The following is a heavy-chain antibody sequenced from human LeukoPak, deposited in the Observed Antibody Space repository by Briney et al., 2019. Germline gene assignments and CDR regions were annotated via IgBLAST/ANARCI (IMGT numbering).Heavy chain of an antibody. J-gene: IGHJ2*01. CDR1: GGTFSSDA. D-gene: IGHD3-22*01. CDR2: IIPIFGTA. Sequence: SVKVSCKASGGTFSSDAISWLRQAPGQGLEWMGGIIPIFGTANYAQKFQGRVTITTDESTSTAYMELSSLRSEDTAVYYCARTYYYDSSGYYSHWYFDLWGRGTLVTVSS. V-gene: IGHV1-69*05. CDR3: ARTYYYDSSGYYSHWYFDL.